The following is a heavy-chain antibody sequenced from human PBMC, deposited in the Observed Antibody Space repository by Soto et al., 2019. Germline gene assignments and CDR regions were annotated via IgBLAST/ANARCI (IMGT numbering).Heavy chain of an antibody. CDR3: ARGGFTARQTYNWFDP. V-gene: IGHV4-4*02. CDR1: GGSISSSNW. CDR2: IYHRGST. Sequence: QVQLQESGPGLVKPSGTLSLTCAVSGGSISSSNWWSWVRQPPGKGLEWIGEIYHRGSTNYNSSLKSRATISVDKSKNQFSLKLSSVTAADTAVYYCARGGFTARQTYNWFDPWGQGTLLTVSS. D-gene: IGHD3-16*01. J-gene: IGHJ5*02.